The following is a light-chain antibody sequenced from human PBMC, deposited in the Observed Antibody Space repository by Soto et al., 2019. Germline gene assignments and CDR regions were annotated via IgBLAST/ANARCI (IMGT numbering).Light chain of an antibody. Sequence: QSVLTQPHSASGTPGQRVTISCSGSSYNIGTSSVHWFHQLPGTALTLLISTTNQRPSGVPERFSGSKSGTSASLAISGLQSEEESDYSCAAWDDSRTGHVFGPGTKVTVL. CDR3: AAWDDSRTGHV. J-gene: IGLJ1*01. CDR2: TTN. V-gene: IGLV1-44*01. CDR1: SYNIGTSS.